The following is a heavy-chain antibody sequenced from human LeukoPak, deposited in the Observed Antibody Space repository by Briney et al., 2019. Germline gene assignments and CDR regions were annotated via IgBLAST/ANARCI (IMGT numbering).Heavy chain of an antibody. CDR3: ASDYPFYYYYLDV. D-gene: IGHD4-11*01. V-gene: IGHV3-23*01. J-gene: IGHJ6*03. CDR1: GFTFSPYV. CDR2: ISGAGTI. Sequence: PGGSLRLSCAASGFTFSPYVMGWARQGPGKGLEWVSGISGAGTINYADSVKGRFTISRDNSKNTVYLQMNSLRAEDTAVYYCASDYPFYYYYLDVWGKGTTVTVSS.